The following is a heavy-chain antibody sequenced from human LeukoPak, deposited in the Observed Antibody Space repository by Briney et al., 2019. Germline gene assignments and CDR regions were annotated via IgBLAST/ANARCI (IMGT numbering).Heavy chain of an antibody. CDR2: INPNSATT. CDR1: GYTFTDYD. J-gene: IGHJ3*01. V-gene: IGHV1-8*03. CDR3: ARGDFGETNTAFDV. Sequence: ASVKVSCKTAGYTFTDYDVHWVRRAPGQGLEWRGWINPNSATTNYAQRLQGRVTFTSDTSLSVAYMELSRLTSEDAAVYFCARGDFGETNTAFDVWGQGTLVAVSS. D-gene: IGHD4-17*01.